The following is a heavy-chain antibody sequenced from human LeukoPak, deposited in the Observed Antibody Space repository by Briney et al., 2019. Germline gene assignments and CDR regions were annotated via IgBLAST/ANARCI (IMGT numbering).Heavy chain of an antibody. Sequence: SETLSLTCTVSGGSISSSSYYWGWIRQPPGKGLEWIGSIYYSGSTYYNPSLKSRVTISMATSKNRFSLKLTSVTAADTAIYYCTKGRGIWGQGTLVTVSS. D-gene: IGHD3-16*01. CDR3: TKGRGI. V-gene: IGHV4-39*07. CDR1: GGSISSSSYY. CDR2: IYYSGST. J-gene: IGHJ4*02.